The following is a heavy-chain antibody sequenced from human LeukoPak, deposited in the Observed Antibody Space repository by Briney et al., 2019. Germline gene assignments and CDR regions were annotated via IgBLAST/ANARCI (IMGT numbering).Heavy chain of an antibody. CDR1: GYTFTGYY. CDR3: ARTYCSGGSCYSPFDY. V-gene: IGHV1-2*04. J-gene: IGHJ4*02. D-gene: IGHD2-15*01. CDR2: INPNSGGT. Sequence: ASVKVSCKASGYTFTGYYMHWVRQAPGQGLEWMGWINPNSGGTNYAQKFQGWVTMTRDTSISTAYMELSRLRSDDTAVYYRARTYCSGGSCYSPFDYWGQGTLVTVSS.